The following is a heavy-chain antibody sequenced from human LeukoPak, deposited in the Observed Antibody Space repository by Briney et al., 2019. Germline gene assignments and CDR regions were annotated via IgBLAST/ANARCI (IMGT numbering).Heavy chain of an antibody. J-gene: IGHJ4*02. Sequence: ASVKVSCKVSGYTLTELSMHWVRQAPGKGLEWMGGFDPEDGETIYAQKFQGRVTMTEDTSTDTAYMELSSLRSEDTAVYYCATSYYYDSSGPHLDYWGQGTLVTVSS. CDR3: ATSYYYDSSGPHLDY. CDR1: GYTLTELS. D-gene: IGHD3-22*01. V-gene: IGHV1-24*01. CDR2: FDPEDGET.